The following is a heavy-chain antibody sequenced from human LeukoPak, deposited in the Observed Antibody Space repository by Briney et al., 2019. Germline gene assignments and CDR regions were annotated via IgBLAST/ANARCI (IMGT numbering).Heavy chain of an antibody. CDR2: IYHSGSP. Sequence: SGTLSLTCAVSGASISSSHWWSWVRQAPGKGLEWIGDIYHSGSPNYNPSLKSRVTISVDKSKNQFSLKLSSVTAADTAVCYCARTYDSSGYYYAFDYWGQGTLVTVSS. J-gene: IGHJ4*02. D-gene: IGHD3-22*01. CDR1: GASISSSHW. V-gene: IGHV4-4*02. CDR3: ARTYDSSGYYYAFDY.